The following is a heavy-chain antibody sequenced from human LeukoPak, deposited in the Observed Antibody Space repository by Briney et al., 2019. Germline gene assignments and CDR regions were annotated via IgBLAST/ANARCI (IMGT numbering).Heavy chain of an antibody. Sequence: ASVKVSCKASGGTFSSYTISWVRQAPGQGLEWMGRIIPILGIANYAQKFQGRVTITADKSTSTAYMELSSLRSEDTAVYYCARDRGGYCSSTSCYHWFDPWGQGTLVTVSS. J-gene: IGHJ5*02. CDR1: GGTFSSYT. D-gene: IGHD2-2*01. V-gene: IGHV1-69*04. CDR3: ARDRGGYCSSTSCYHWFDP. CDR2: IIPILGIA.